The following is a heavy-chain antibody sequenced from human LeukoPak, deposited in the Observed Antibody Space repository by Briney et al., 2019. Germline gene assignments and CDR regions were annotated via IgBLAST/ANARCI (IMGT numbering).Heavy chain of an antibody. Sequence: SETLSLTCAVSGYSISSGYYWGWIRQPPGKGLEWIGSIYHSGSTYYNPSLKSRVTISVDTSKNQFSLKLSSVTAADTAVYYCARRNYYYYYMDAWGKGTTVTVSS. CDR3: ARRNYYYYYMDA. V-gene: IGHV4-38-2*01. J-gene: IGHJ6*03. CDR1: GYSISSGYY. CDR2: IYHSGST.